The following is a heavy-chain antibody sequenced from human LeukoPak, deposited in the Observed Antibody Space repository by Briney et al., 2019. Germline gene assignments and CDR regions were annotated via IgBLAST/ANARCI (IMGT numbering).Heavy chain of an antibody. CDR1: GGSVSGYY. J-gene: IGHJ4*02. V-gene: IGHV4-59*02. Sequence: SETLSLTCVVSGGSVSGYYWGWIRQPPGRGLEWIGYVYYSGSTNYNPSFKSRITISVDTSRNQFSLQLSSVTAADTAVYYCARIHRYCSGGACYVLDSWGQGTLVAVSS. CDR2: VYYSGST. CDR3: ARIHRYCSGGACYVLDS. D-gene: IGHD2-15*01.